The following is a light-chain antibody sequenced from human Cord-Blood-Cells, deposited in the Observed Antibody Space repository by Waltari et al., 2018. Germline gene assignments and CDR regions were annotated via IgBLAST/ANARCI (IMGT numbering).Light chain of an antibody. CDR3: SSYAGSNNWV. Sequence: QSALTQHPSASGSPGQSATISCTATRSDVGGYNYVSWYQQHPGKAPTLMIYEVSERPSGVPDRFSGSKSGNTASLTVSGLQAEDEADYYCSSYAGSNNWVFGGGTKLTVL. J-gene: IGLJ3*02. CDR2: EVS. V-gene: IGLV2-8*01. CDR1: RSDVGGYNY.